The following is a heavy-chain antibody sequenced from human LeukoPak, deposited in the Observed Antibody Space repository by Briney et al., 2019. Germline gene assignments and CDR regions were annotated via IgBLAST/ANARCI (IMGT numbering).Heavy chain of an antibody. CDR1: GFTVSSNY. CDR2: ISASSSYL. J-gene: IGHJ4*02. Sequence: PGGSLRLSCAASGFTVSSNYMSWVRQAPGKGLEWVSSISASSSYLYYADSVKGRFTISRDNAKNSLYLQMNSLRAEDTAVYYCARVYTMIVVVDYWGQGTLVTVSS. D-gene: IGHD3-22*01. CDR3: ARVYTMIVVVDY. V-gene: IGHV3-21*01.